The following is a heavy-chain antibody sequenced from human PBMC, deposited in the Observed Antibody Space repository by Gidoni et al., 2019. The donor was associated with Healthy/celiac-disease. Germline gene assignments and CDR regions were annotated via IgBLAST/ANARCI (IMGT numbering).Heavy chain of an antibody. CDR3: ARAQFYGDYARFDP. CDR2: INHSGST. D-gene: IGHD4-17*01. Sequence: QVQLQQWGAGLLKPSETLSLTCAVYGGSFSGYYWSWIRQPPGKGLEWIGEINHSGSTNYNPSLKSRVTISVDTSKNQFSLKLSSVTAADTAVYYCARAQFYGDYARFDPWGQGTLVTVSS. CDR1: GGSFSGYY. J-gene: IGHJ5*02. V-gene: IGHV4-34*01.